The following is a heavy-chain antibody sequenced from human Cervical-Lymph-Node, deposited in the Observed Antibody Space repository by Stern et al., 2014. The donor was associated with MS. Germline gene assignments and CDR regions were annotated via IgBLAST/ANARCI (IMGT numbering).Heavy chain of an antibody. J-gene: IGHJ2*01. V-gene: IGHV4-59*02. CDR3: ARDPSTTASDWFFDL. CDR2: ISDTGTT. CDR1: GGAVSDYY. D-gene: IGHD2-21*02. Sequence: QVQLQESGPGLVKPSETLSLTCTVSGGAVSDYYWTWIRQRPGKGLEWIGYISDTGTTNYNPSLHSRVTITLDTSQNQVSLRLRSVTAADTAVYYCARDPSTTASDWFFDLWGRGSRVTVSS.